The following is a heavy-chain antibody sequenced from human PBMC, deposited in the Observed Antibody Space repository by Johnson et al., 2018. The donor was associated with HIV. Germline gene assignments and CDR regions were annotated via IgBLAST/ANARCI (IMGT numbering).Heavy chain of an antibody. V-gene: IGHV3-11*04. J-gene: IGHJ3*02. Sequence: QVQLVESGGGLVKPGGSLILSCSASGFTFRDYYMSWILHAPWTVLEWFSYFSIIGSTIYYADSVKGRFTISRDNAKNSLYLQMNSLRAEDTAVYYCAREGGAAAPDAFDIWGQGTMVTVS. CDR3: AREGGAAAPDAFDI. CDR2: FSIIGSTI. CDR1: GFTFRDYY. D-gene: IGHD2-2*01.